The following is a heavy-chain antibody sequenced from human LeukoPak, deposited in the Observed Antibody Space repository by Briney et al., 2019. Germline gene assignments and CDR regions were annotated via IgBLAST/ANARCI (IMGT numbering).Heavy chain of an antibody. Sequence: PGGSLRLSCAASGFTFSSYWMHWVRQAPGKGLVWVSRIKSDGSSTSYADSAKGRFTISRDNAKNTLYLQMNSLRAEDTAVYYCARDQYSSGPRPIDYWGQGTLVTVSS. J-gene: IGHJ4*02. V-gene: IGHV3-74*01. CDR3: ARDQYSSGPRPIDY. D-gene: IGHD5-18*01. CDR2: IKSDGSST. CDR1: GFTFSSYW.